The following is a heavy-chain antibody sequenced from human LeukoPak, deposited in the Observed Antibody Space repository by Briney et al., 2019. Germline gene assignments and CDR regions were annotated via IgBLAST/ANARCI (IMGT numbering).Heavy chain of an antibody. V-gene: IGHV3-7*01. CDR3: ARDSSGAWFGFDI. CDR2: INHDGSER. J-gene: IGHJ3*02. CDR1: GFTFGASW. Sequence: GGSLRLSCAASGFTFGASWMTWVRQAPGKGLEWVATINHDGSERFYVDSVKGRFTISRDNAKNSVYLQLNSLRVEDTAVYYCARDSSGAWFGFDIWGQGTMVTVSS. D-gene: IGHD3-16*01.